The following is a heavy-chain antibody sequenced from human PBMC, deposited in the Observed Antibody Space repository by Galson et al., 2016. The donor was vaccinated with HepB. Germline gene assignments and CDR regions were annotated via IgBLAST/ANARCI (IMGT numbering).Heavy chain of an antibody. CDR1: GFTFHTYA. D-gene: IGHD3-22*01. V-gene: IGHV3-33*06. Sequence: SCAASGFTFHTYAMHWVRQAPGMGLEWVAVIWFDGSNKYYADSVKGRFTISRDNSKNTLSLQMNNLRVEDTAVYFCAKDHSSAYDTSGYYPYYFDSWGQGALVTVSS. CDR2: IWFDGSNK. CDR3: AKDHSSAYDTSGYYPYYFDS. J-gene: IGHJ4*02.